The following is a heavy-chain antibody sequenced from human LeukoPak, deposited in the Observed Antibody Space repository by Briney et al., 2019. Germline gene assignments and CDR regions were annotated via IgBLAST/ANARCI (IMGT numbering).Heavy chain of an antibody. CDR1: GGTFSSYA. CDR3: ARAGIAAAGFHYYGMDV. J-gene: IGHJ6*02. CDR2: IIPIFGTA. D-gene: IGHD6-13*01. V-gene: IGHV1-69*01. Sequence: VASVKVSCKASGGTFSSYAISWVRQAPGQGPEWMGGIIPIFGTANYAQKFQGRVTITADESTSTAYMELSSLRSEDTAVYYCARAGIAAAGFHYYGMDVWGQGTTVTVSS.